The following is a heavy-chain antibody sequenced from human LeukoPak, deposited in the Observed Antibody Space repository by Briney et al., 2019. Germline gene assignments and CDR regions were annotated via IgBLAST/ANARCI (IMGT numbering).Heavy chain of an antibody. D-gene: IGHD6-13*01. Sequence: ASVKVSCKASGYTFTGYYIHWVRQAPGQGLEWMGRINPNSGGTYYAQKFQGRVTMTRDTSISTAYMELSRLRSDDTAVYYCARDPGSSYSSSWYDYYYMDVWGKGTTVTISS. J-gene: IGHJ6*03. CDR2: INPNSGGT. CDR1: GYTFTGYY. CDR3: ARDPGSSYSSSWYDYYYMDV. V-gene: IGHV1-2*06.